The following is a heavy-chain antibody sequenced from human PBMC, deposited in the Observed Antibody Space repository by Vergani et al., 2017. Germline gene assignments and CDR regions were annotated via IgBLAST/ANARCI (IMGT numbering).Heavy chain of an antibody. Sequence: QVQLVQSGAEVKKPGASVKVSCKASGYTFTSYGISWVRQAPGQGLEWMGWTSAYNGNTNYAQKLQGRVTMTTDTSTSTAYMELRSLRSDDTAVYYCARAVYDFWSGYWNYFDYWGQGTLVTVSS. J-gene: IGHJ4*02. CDR3: ARAVYDFWSGYWNYFDY. D-gene: IGHD3-3*01. V-gene: IGHV1-18*01. CDR2: TSAYNGNT. CDR1: GYTFTSYG.